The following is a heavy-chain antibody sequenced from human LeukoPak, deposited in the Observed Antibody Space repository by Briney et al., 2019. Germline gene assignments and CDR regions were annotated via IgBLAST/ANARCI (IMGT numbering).Heavy chain of an antibody. V-gene: IGHV4-59*08. Sequence: SETLSLTCTVSGGSINNYYWSWIRQPPGKGLEWIGYIYYTGTTNYNPSLKSRVSISLDTSKTQFSLKLSSVTAADTAVYYCARHGPYLGRLGWFDPWGQGTLVTVSS. CDR3: ARHGPYLGRLGWFDP. CDR1: GGSINNYY. J-gene: IGHJ5*02. D-gene: IGHD1-26*01. CDR2: IYYTGTT.